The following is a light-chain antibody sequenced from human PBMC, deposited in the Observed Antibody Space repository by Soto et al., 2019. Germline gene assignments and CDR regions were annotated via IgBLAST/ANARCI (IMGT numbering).Light chain of an antibody. V-gene: IGKV3D-20*02. Sequence: EIVFTKSPGTLSLSPGERATLSCGVCQCVRSNYLAWYQQRPGQPPLLLIYDASSRATGVPDRFSASGSGTDFTLTISDVQAEDFALYCCHQRQSWPRTFGQGTKVDI. J-gene: IGKJ1*01. CDR2: DAS. CDR1: QCVRSNY. CDR3: HQRQSWPRT.